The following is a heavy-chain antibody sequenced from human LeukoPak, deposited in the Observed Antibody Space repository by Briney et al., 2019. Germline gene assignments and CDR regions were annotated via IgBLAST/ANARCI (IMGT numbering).Heavy chain of an antibody. J-gene: IGHJ4*02. V-gene: IGHV4-39*01. CDR3: ARHARSWYDFDY. CDR2: IYSSGST. Sequence: SETLSLTCTVSGGSINSNNYYWGWIRQPPGKGLEWIGSIYSSGSTYYNPSLKSRVTIPVDTSKNQFSLKLSSVTAADTAVYYCARHARSWYDFDYWGQGTLVTVSS. CDR1: GGSINSNNYY. D-gene: IGHD3-10*01.